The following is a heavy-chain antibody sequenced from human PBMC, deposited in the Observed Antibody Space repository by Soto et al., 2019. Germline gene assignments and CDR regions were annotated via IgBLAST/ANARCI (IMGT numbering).Heavy chain of an antibody. V-gene: IGHV3-48*03. CDR1: GFTFSSYE. J-gene: IGHJ4*02. CDR3: ARESEDLTSNFDY. Sequence: GGSLRLSCAASGFTFSSYEMNWVRQAPGKGLEWVSYISSSGSTIYYADSVKGRFTISRDNARNSLYLEMNSLRAEDTAVYYCARESEDLTSNFDYWGQGTLVTVSS. CDR2: ISSSGSTI.